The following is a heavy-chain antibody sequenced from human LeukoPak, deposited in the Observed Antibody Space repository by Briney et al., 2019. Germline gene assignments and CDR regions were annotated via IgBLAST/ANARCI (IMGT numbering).Heavy chain of an antibody. J-gene: IGHJ4*02. CDR2: ITGGGGTT. Sequence: GGSLRLSCEASGLTFSSYGMSWVRQAPGKGLQWVSAITGGGGTTYYADSVKGRFTISRDNSKNMLYLQMNSLRAEDTAVYYCAKMQGYFDYWGPGTLVPVSS. V-gene: IGHV3-23*01. CDR1: GLTFSSYG. CDR3: AKMQGYFDY.